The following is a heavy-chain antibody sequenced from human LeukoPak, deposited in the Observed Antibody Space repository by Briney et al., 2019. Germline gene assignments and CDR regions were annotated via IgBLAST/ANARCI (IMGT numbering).Heavy chain of an antibody. J-gene: IGHJ4*02. CDR3: ARDHPHDKGYSGYSYFDS. V-gene: IGHV1-8*01. D-gene: IGHD5-12*01. CDR2: MNPNSGNT. Sequence: ASVKVSCKASGYTFTSYDINWVRQATGQGLEWMGWMNPNSGNTGYAQKFQGRVTMTRSTSISIAYMELSSLRSEDTAVYYCARDHPHDKGYSGYSYFDSWGQGTLVTVSS. CDR1: GYTFTSYD.